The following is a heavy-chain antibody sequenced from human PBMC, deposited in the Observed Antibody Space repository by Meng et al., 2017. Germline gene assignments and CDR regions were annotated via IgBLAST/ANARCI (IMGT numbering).Heavy chain of an antibody. J-gene: IGHJ5*02. CDR3: ARDHLRPHSSGYYSNWFDP. CDR1: GFTFSSYA. Sequence: GGSLSLSCAASGFTFSSYAMHWVRQAPGKGLEWVAVISYDGSNKYYADSVKGRFTISRDNSKNTLYLQMNSLRAEDTAVYYCARDHLRPHSSGYYSNWFDPWGQGTLVTVSS. V-gene: IGHV3-30*01. CDR2: ISYDGSNK. D-gene: IGHD3-22*01.